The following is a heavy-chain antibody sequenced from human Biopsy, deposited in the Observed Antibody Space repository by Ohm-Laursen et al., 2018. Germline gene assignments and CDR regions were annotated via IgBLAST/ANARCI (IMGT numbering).Heavy chain of an antibody. CDR1: GYTFTGQY. CDR3: AKGQDLRGGAEYFQH. V-gene: IGHV1-2*02. CDR2: INPHSGTT. Sequence: EDSVKVSCKASGYTFTGQYLHWGRQVPGQGLEWMGWINPHSGTTKLAQDFQGRVTMTRDTSITTAYMELRRLRSDDMSVYYCAKGQDLRGGAEYFQHWGQGALVTVSS. D-gene: IGHD2-15*01. J-gene: IGHJ1*01.